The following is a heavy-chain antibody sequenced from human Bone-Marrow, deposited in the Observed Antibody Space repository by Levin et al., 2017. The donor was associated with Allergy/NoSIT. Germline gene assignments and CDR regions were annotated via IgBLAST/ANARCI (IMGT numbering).Heavy chain of an antibody. CDR3: AVEVGLFDAFDI. CDR2: TYFRSKWYN. CDR1: GDSVSSTIAA. D-gene: IGHD1-26*01. J-gene: IGHJ3*02. V-gene: IGHV6-1*01. Sequence: PSQTLSLTCAISGDSVSSTIAAWNWIRQSPSRGLEWLGRTYFRSKWYNDYAVSVRSRITINPDTSKNQFSLQLNSVTPEDTALYYCAVEVGLFDAFDIWGQGTMVTVSS.